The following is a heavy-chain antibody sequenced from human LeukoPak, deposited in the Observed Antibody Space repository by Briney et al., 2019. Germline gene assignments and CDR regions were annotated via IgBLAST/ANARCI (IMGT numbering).Heavy chain of an antibody. D-gene: IGHD4-11*01. J-gene: IGHJ6*03. CDR1: GFTFSHYS. CDR3: ARVMMGATVTTFHYYCMDV. V-gene: IGHV3-21*01. CDR2: ITSSSSHI. Sequence: GGSLRLSCAACGFTFSHYSIDWVRQAPGKGLERVASITSSSSHIYYADSVKGRFTISRDNAKNGLYLQMNSLRAEDTAIYYCARVMMGATVTTFHYYCMDVWGVGTTVTVSS.